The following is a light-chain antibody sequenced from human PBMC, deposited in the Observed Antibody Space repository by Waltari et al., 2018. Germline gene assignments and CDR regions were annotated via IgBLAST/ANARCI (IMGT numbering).Light chain of an antibody. CDR2: YDS. Sequence: SYVLTQPPSVSVAPGKTASITCGGNNIESKSVHWYQQKPGQAPILVSSYDSDRPSGIPERFSGSNAGNTATLTLSRVEAGDEADYYCQVWDANTDPGVFGTGTEVTVL. CDR1: NIESKS. V-gene: IGLV3-21*04. J-gene: IGLJ1*01. CDR3: QVWDANTDPGV.